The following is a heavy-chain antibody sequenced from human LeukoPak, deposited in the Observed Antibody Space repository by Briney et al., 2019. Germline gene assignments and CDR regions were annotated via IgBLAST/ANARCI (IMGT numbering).Heavy chain of an antibody. CDR1: GFTFTSSA. CDR2: IVVGSGNT. CDR3: AACGGPAGGTAFDI. V-gene: IGHV1-58*02. J-gene: IGHJ3*02. D-gene: IGHD2-21*01. Sequence: SVKVSCKASGFTFTSSAMQWVRQARGQRLEWIGWIVVGSGNTNYAQKFQERVTITRDMSTSTAYMELSSLRSEDTAVYYCAACGGPAGGTAFDIWGQGTMVTVSS.